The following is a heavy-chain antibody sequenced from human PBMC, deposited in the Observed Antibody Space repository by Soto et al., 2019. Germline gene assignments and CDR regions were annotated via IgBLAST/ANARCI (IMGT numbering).Heavy chain of an antibody. J-gene: IGHJ4*02. D-gene: IGHD5-18*01. CDR2: INHSGST. Sequence: SETLSLTCAVYGGSFSGYYWSWIRQPPGKGLEWIGEINHSGSTNYNPSLKSRVTISVDTSKNQFSLKLSSVTAADTAVYYCARGQPGYSYGPTFDYWGQGTLVTVSS. V-gene: IGHV4-34*01. CDR3: ARGQPGYSYGPTFDY. CDR1: GGSFSGYY.